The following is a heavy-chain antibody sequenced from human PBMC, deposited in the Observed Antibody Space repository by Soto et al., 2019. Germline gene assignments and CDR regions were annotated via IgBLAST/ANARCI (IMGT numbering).Heavy chain of an antibody. J-gene: IGHJ6*03. CDR2: ISSSSSTI. D-gene: IGHD6-13*01. V-gene: IGHV3-48*01. CDR3: ARVVWMSAGMDYYYMDV. CDR1: GFTFSSYS. Sequence: GGSLRLSCAASGFTFSSYSMNWVRQAPGKGLEWVSYISSSSSTIYYTDSVKGRFTISRDNAKNSLYLQMNSLRAEDTAVYYCARVVWMSAGMDYYYMDVWGKGTTVTVSS.